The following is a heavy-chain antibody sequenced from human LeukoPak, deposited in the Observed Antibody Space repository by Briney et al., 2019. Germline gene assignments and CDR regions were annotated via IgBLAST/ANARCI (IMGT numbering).Heavy chain of an antibody. J-gene: IGHJ4*02. Sequence: ASVKVSCKTSGYIFTGYGITWVRQAPGQGLEWMGWISAYNGATDFAHNLQGRVTMTTDTSTTTVYMELRSLRSDDTAVYYCARCWSFDRGYCDYWGQGTLVTVSS. V-gene: IGHV1-18*01. CDR1: GYIFTGYG. CDR2: ISAYNGAT. CDR3: ARCWSFDRGYCDY.